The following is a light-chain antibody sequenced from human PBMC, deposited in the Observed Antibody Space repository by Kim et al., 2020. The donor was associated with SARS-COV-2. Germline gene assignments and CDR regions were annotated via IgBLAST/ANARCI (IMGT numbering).Light chain of an antibody. V-gene: IGKV1-5*03. CDR3: QHYIRFPYT. CDR2: LAS. J-gene: IGKJ2*01. CDR1: QTISTW. Sequence: SASVGDRVTITCRVSQTISTWLAWYQQKPGKAPKLLLYLASTLESGVPSRFSGSGSGTEFTLTIDSLQPDDFATYYCQHYIRFPYTFGQGTKLEI.